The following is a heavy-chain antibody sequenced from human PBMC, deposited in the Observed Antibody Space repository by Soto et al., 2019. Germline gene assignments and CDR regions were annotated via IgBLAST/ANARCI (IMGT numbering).Heavy chain of an antibody. D-gene: IGHD1-20*01. CDR1: GYTFTSYY. J-gene: IGHJ5*02. Sequence: GASVKVSCKASGYTFTSYYMHWVRQAPGQGPEWMGIINPSGGSTSYAQKFQGRVTMTRDTSTSTVYMELSSLRSEDTAVYYCARDVGYNWNPGNWFDPWGQGTLVTVSS. CDR2: INPSGGST. V-gene: IGHV1-46*01. CDR3: ARDVGYNWNPGNWFDP.